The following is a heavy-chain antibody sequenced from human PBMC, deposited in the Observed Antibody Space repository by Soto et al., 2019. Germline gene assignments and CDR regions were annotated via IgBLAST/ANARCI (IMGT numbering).Heavy chain of an antibody. CDR2: ISSSSSTI. D-gene: IGHD2-2*01. CDR1: GFTFSSYS. V-gene: IGHV3-48*01. J-gene: IGHJ5*02. Sequence: GGSLRLSCAASGFTFSSYSMNWVRQAPGKGLEWVSYISSSSSTIYYADSVKGRFTISRDNAKNSLYLQMNSLRAEDTAVYYCARDQVPTFSYGDIVVVPAAMGGGWFDPWGQGTLVTVSS. CDR3: ARDQVPTFSYGDIVVVPAAMGGGWFDP.